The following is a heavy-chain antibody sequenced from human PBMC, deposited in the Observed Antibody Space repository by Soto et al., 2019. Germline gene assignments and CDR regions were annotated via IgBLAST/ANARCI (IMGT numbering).Heavy chain of an antibody. J-gene: IGHJ4*02. V-gene: IGHV4-34*01. CDR1: GGSFSGYY. D-gene: IGHD1-1*01. Sequence: QVQLQQWGAGLLKPSETLSLTCAVYGGSFSGYYWSWIRQPPGKGLEWIGEINHSGSTNYNPSLKSRVTISVDTSKNQFSLKLSSVTAADTAVYYCARGSLGYRDFAYWGQGTLVTVSS. CDR2: INHSGST. CDR3: ARGSLGYRDFAY.